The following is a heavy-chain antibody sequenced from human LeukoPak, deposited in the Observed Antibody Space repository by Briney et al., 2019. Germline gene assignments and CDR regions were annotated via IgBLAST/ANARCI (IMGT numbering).Heavy chain of an antibody. D-gene: IGHD1-26*01. CDR3: VKISYSGGYYFDF. CDR2: IGSNGIST. Sequence: GGSLRLSCAASGFTFGSYAMHWVRQAPGKGLEFVSSIGSNGISTYYADSVKGRFTISRDNSKNTLYLQMSSLSPEDTAMYYCVKISYSGGYYFDFWGQGTLVTVSS. CDR1: GFTFGSYA. V-gene: IGHV3-64D*06. J-gene: IGHJ4*02.